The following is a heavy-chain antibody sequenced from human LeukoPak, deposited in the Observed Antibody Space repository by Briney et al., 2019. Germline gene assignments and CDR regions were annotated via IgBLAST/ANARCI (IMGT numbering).Heavy chain of an antibody. CDR2: ISSSSSYI. Sequence: PGGSLRLSCAASGFTFSSYSMNGVRQAPGKGLEWVSSISSSSSYIYYADSVKGRFTISRDNAKNSLYLQMNSLRAEDTAVYYCARDGITGTGYYYYMDVWGKGTTVTVSS. J-gene: IGHJ6*03. CDR3: ARDGITGTGYYYYMDV. D-gene: IGHD1-20*01. V-gene: IGHV3-21*01. CDR1: GFTFSSYS.